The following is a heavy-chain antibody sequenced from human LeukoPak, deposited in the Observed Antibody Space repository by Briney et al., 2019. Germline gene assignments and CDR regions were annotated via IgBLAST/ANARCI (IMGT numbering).Heavy chain of an antibody. J-gene: IGHJ6*04. CDR1: GFTFSSYE. CDR3: AKRAPTAGTSTGSYYHGMDV. CDR2: ISSSGSTI. Sequence: PGGSLRLSCAASGFTFSSYEMNWVRQAPGKGLEWVSYISSSGSTISYADSVKGRFTISRDNAKNTVYLQMNSLRAEDTAVYFCAKRAPTAGTSTGSYYHGMDVWGKGTTVTVSS. V-gene: IGHV3-48*03. D-gene: IGHD6-13*01.